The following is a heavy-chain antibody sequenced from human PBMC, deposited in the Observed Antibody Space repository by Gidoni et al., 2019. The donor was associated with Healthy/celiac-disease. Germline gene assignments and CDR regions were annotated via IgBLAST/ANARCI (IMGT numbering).Heavy chain of an antibody. J-gene: IGHJ4*02. D-gene: IGHD6-19*01. CDR2: IRGRGGST. V-gene: IGHV3-23*01. CDR3: AKDRVVDSSGWVYYFDY. CDR1: GFTFSSDA. Sequence: EVQLLESGGGLVQPGGSLRLCCAASGFTFSSDAMGGVRQDQGKGLEWFSAIRGRGGSTYYADSVKGRFTISRDNSKNTLYLQMNSLRAEDTAVYYCAKDRVVDSSGWVYYFDYWGQGTLVTVSS.